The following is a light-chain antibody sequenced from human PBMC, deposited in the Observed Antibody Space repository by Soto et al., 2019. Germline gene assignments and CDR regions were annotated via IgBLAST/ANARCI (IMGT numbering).Light chain of an antibody. CDR3: QHYNSYSEA. V-gene: IGKV1-5*01. CDR1: QTISSW. Sequence: DIQMTQSPSTLSASVEDRVTITCRASQTISSWLAWYQQLPGKAPKLLIYDAYTLETGVPSRFSGSGSGTDFTLTISCLQSEDFATYYCQHYNSYSEAFGQGTKVDI. CDR2: DAY. J-gene: IGKJ1*01.